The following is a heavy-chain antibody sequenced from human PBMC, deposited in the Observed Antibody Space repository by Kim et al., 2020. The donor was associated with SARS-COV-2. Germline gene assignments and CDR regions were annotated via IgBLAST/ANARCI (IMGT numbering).Heavy chain of an antibody. CDR1: GGSFSGYY. J-gene: IGHJ4*02. Sequence: SETLSLTCAVYGGSFSGYYWSWIRQPPGKGLEWIGEINHSGSTNYNPSLKSRVTISVDTSKNQFSLKLSSVTAADTAVYYCARCGDSFSFDYWGQGTLVTVSS. CDR2: INHSGST. D-gene: IGHD5-18*01. CDR3: ARCGDSFSFDY. V-gene: IGHV4-34*01.